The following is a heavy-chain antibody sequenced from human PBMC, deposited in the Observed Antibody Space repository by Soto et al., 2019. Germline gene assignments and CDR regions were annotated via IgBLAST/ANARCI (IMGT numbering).Heavy chain of an antibody. V-gene: IGHV3-43*01. CDR3: AKEAAAAIDY. D-gene: IGHD6-13*01. CDR2: ISWDGGST. J-gene: IGHJ4*02. Sequence: DVQLVESGGVVVQPGGSLRLSCAASGFTFDDYTMHWVRQAPGKGLEWVSLISWDGGSTYYADSVKGRFTISRDNSKNSLYLQMNSLRTEDTALYYCAKEAAAAIDYWGQGTLVTVSS. CDR1: GFTFDDYT.